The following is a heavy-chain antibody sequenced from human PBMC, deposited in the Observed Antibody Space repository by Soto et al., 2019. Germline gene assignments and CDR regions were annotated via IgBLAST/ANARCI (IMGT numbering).Heavy chain of an antibody. V-gene: IGHV3-7*03. CDR2: IKQDGSEK. J-gene: IGHJ6*02. Sequence: GGSLRLSCAASGFTFSSYWMSWVRQAPGKGLEWVANIKQDGSEKYYVDSVKGRFTISRDNAKNSLYLQMKSLRAEDTAVYYCARVSGYSSSWYCYTDYYYYYGMDVWGQGTTVTVSS. D-gene: IGHD6-13*01. CDR3: ARVSGYSSSWYCYTDYYYYYGMDV. CDR1: GFTFSSYW.